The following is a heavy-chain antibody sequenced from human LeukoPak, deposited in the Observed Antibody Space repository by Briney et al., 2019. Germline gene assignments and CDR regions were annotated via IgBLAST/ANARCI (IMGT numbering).Heavy chain of an antibody. D-gene: IGHD3-16*01. CDR2: INGCGRTI. CDR1: GFTFRSYS. Sequence: PGGSLRLSCAASGFTFRSYSMNWVRQAPGKGLEWVAYINGCGRTIFYGDSVKGRFTISRDNAKNSLYLQMNSLRAEDTAVYYCAREPVEGVNDAFDVWGQGTMVTVSS. J-gene: IGHJ3*01. V-gene: IGHV3-48*04. CDR3: AREPVEGVNDAFDV.